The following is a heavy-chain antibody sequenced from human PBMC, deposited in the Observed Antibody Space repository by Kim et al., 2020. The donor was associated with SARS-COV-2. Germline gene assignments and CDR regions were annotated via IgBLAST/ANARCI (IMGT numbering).Heavy chain of an antibody. J-gene: IGHJ4*02. CDR3: AREDPYSYYGSGTPVY. D-gene: IGHD3-10*01. V-gene: IGHV4-4*07. Sequence: SLKSRVTMSVDTSKNQFSLKLSSVTAADTAVYYCAREDPYSYYGSGTPVYWGQGTLVTVSS.